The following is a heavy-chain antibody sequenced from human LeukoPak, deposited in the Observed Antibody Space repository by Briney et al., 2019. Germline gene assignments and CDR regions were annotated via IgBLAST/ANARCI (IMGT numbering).Heavy chain of an antibody. CDR3: AREGSSGKTHLYDYSNYFGY. CDR1: GGTFISYA. D-gene: IGHD4-11*01. J-gene: IGHJ4*02. V-gene: IGHV1-69*05. CDR2: IIPIFGTA. Sequence: SVTVSYKASGGTFISYAISGVRQAPGQGVEWMGGIIPIFGTANDAKKFQGRVTITTDESTSTAYMELSSLRSEDTAVYYCAREGSSGKTHLYDYSNYFGYWGQGTLVTVSS.